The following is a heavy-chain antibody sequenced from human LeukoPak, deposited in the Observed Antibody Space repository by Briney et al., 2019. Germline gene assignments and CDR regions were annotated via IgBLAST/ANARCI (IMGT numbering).Heavy chain of an antibody. V-gene: IGHV3-7*01. Sequence: PGGSLRLSCAASGFTFSNYFMSWVRQAPGRGLEWVANINQYGSEKYYVDSVKGRFTISRDNAKNSLYLQMNSLRAEDTAVYYCAGYKNGGWVYWGQGTLVTVSS. CDR1: GFTFSNYF. J-gene: IGHJ4*02. D-gene: IGHD2-15*01. CDR2: INQYGSEK. CDR3: AGYKNGGWVY.